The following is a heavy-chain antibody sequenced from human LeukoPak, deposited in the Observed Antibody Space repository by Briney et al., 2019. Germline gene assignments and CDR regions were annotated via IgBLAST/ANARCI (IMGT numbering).Heavy chain of an antibody. CDR3: AREGVMPVAPVKIGTADRPLYEYYALDV. V-gene: IGHV3-23*01. CDR2: ISSSGSTI. Sequence: GGSLRLSCAASGFTFSSYAMSWVRQAPGKGLEWVSYISSSGSTIYYADSVKGRFTISRDNSKNTLYLQLNSLRAEDTAVYYCAREGVMPVAPVKIGTADRPLYEYYALDVWGQGTTVTVSS. CDR1: GFTFSSYA. D-gene: IGHD2-2*01. J-gene: IGHJ6*02.